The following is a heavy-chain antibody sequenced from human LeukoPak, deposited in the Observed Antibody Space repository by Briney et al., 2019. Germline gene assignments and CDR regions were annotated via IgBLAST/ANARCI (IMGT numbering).Heavy chain of an antibody. V-gene: IGHV3-11*01. J-gene: IGHJ4*02. CDR2: ISRSGSTK. CDR1: GFTFSDYN. D-gene: IGHD4-17*01. Sequence: GGSLRLSCAAPGFTFSDYNMRWIRQAPGKGLEWVSSISRSGSTKYYADSVKGRFTISRDNAKNSLFLQMNSLRAEDTAVYYCARVVNHGYSDYWGQGTLVTVSS. CDR3: ARVVNHGYSDY.